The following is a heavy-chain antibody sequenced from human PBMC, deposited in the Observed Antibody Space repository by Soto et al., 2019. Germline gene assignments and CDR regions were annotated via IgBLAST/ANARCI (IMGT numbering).Heavy chain of an antibody. CDR1: EFTFSSYA. CDR2: ISGSGGST. J-gene: IGHJ6*02. CDR3: AAAPSLDYYYGMDV. D-gene: IGHD6-6*01. V-gene: IGHV3-23*01. Sequence: PGGSLRLSCAASEFTFSSYAMSWVRQAPGKGLEWVSAISGSGGSTYYADSVKGRFTISRDNSKNTLYLQMNSLRAEDTAVYYCAAAPSLDYYYGMDVWGQGTTVTV.